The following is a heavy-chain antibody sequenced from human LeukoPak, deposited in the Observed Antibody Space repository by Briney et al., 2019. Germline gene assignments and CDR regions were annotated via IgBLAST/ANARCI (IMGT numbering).Heavy chain of an antibody. J-gene: IGHJ4*02. CDR3: ARDGYSTSWVDY. Sequence: PGGSLRLSCAASGFTFSSYGMNWVRQAPGKGLEWVSYISSSSTIYYADSVKGRFTISRDNAKNSLYLQVKSLSAEDTAVYYCARDGYSTSWVDYWGQGTLVTVSS. CDR2: ISSSSTI. CDR1: GFTFSSYG. V-gene: IGHV3-48*01. D-gene: IGHD6-13*01.